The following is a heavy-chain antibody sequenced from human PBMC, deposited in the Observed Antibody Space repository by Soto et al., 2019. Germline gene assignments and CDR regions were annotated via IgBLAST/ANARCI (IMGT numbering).Heavy chain of an antibody. D-gene: IGHD5-12*01. Sequence: GGSLRLSCEVSGFSLTGYGMHWVRQAPGKGLEWVSRINGDGSSLYYADSVKGRLTISRDSAKNTLYLQINSLRDEDTGVYYCARGATGYGIFDYWGKGTLVTVSS. CDR1: GFSLTGYG. J-gene: IGHJ4*02. CDR2: INGDGSSL. CDR3: ARGATGYGIFDY. V-gene: IGHV3-74*01.